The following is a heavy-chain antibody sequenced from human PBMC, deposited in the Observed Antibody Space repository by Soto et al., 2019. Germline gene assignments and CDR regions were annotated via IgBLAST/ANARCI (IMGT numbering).Heavy chain of an antibody. J-gene: IGHJ4*02. CDR3: ARCDHRTGNWCDY. V-gene: IGHV3-33*01. D-gene: IGHD2-8*02. Sequence: QVQLVESGGGVVQPGRSLRLSCAASGFTFSSYGMHWVRQAPGKGLEWVAVIWYDGSNKYYADSVKGRFTISRDNSKNKQYLQRNRLRAEDTAVYYCARCDHRTGNWCDYWGQGTLVPVSS. CDR2: IWYDGSNK. CDR1: GFTFSSYG.